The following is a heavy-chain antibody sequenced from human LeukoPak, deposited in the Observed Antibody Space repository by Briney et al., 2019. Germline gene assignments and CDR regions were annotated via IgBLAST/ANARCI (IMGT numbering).Heavy chain of an antibody. D-gene: IGHD3-10*01. Sequence: SGTLSLTCTVFGYSINSDYYWGWVRQPPEKGLEWIASISHSGTTYYNPSLRSRVSISVDTSKNQFSLKLSSVTAADTALYYCVRVYYYGSGSNFFDYWGQGTLVTVSS. CDR1: GYSINSDYY. J-gene: IGHJ4*02. CDR3: VRVYYYGSGSNFFDY. V-gene: IGHV4-38-2*02. CDR2: ISHSGTT.